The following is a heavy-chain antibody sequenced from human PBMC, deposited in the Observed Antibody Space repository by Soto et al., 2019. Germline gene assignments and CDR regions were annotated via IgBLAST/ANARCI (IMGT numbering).Heavy chain of an antibody. CDR2: TYYRSKWYN. J-gene: IGHJ5*02. V-gene: IGHV6-1*01. CDR1: GDSVSSNSAA. CDR3: ARVKRQWLVHDWFDP. Sequence: PSQTLSLTCAISGDSVSSNSAAWNWIRQSPSRGLEWLGRTYYRSKWYNDYAVSVKSRITINPDTSKNQFSLQLNSVSPEDTAVYYCARVKRQWLVHDWFDPWGQGTLVTVSS. D-gene: IGHD6-19*01.